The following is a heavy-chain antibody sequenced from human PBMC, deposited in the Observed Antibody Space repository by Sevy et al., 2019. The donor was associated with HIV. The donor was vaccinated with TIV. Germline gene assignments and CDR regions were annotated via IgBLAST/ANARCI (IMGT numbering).Heavy chain of an antibody. CDR1: GFTFSDYY. D-gene: IGHD5-18*01. Sequence: GGSLRLSCAASGFTFSDYYMSWIRQAPGKGLEWVSYISSSGSTIYYADSVKGRFTISRDNAKNSLYLQMNSLRAEDTAVYYCARDEVDTAMFNPLPYYYYGMDVWGQGTTVTVSS. CDR2: ISSSGSTI. J-gene: IGHJ6*02. V-gene: IGHV3-11*01. CDR3: ARDEVDTAMFNPLPYYYYGMDV.